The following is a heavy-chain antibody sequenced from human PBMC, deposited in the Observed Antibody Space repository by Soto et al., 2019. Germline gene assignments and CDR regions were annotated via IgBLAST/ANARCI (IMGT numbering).Heavy chain of an antibody. D-gene: IGHD6-19*01. CDR1: GFTFSSYA. V-gene: IGHV3-30-3*01. CDR2: ISYDGSNK. Sequence: QVQLVESGGGVVQPGRSLRLSCAASGFTFSSYAMHWVRQAPGKGLEWVAVISYDGSNKYYADSVKGRFTISRDNSKNTLYLQMNSLSAEDTAVYYCARAHSSGWYFDYWGQGTLVTVSS. CDR3: ARAHSSGWYFDY. J-gene: IGHJ4*02.